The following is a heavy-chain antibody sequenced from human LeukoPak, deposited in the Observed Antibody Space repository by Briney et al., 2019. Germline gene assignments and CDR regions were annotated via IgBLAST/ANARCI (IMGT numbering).Heavy chain of an antibody. D-gene: IGHD1-26*01. CDR3: ARRSGSFQGDYNFDY. CDR2: IYPGDSDT. V-gene: IGHV5-51*01. J-gene: IGHJ4*02. CDR1: GYIFTSYW. Sequence: GESLKISCKGSGYIFTSYWIAWVRQMPGKGLEGMGNIYPGDSDTRYSPSFQGQVTISADKSISTAYLQRSSLKASDTAMYYCARRSGSFQGDYNFDYWGQGTLVTVSS.